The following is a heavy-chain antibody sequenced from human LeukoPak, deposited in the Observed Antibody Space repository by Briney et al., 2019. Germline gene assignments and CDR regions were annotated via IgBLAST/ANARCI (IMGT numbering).Heavy chain of an antibody. V-gene: IGHV3-21*01. Sequence: GGSLRLSCAASGFTFSSYNMNWVRQAPGKGLEWVSSITTSSIYIYYADSVEGRFTISRDNAKKSLYLQMNSLRAEDTAVYYCAKTTVTPPYYMDVWGKGTTVTVSS. CDR2: ITTSSIYI. CDR3: AKTTVTPPYYMDV. CDR1: GFTFSSYN. D-gene: IGHD4-11*01. J-gene: IGHJ6*03.